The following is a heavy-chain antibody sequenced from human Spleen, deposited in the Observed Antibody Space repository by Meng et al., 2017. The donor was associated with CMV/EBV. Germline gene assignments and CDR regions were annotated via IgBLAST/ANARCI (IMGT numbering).Heavy chain of an antibody. Sequence: GESLKISCAASGFTFSIYDMAWVRQAPGKGLEWISYISSSSSLKTYADSVKGRFTIARDNAQKSLYLQMNSLRAEDTAVYYCAKAIVVVPAAVDYWGQGTLVTVSS. D-gene: IGHD2-2*01. V-gene: IGHV3-48*03. CDR2: ISSSSSLK. CDR3: AKAIVVVPAAVDY. J-gene: IGHJ4*02. CDR1: GFTFSIYD.